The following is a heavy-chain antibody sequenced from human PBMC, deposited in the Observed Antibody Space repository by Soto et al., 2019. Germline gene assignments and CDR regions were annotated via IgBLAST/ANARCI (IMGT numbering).Heavy chain of an antibody. CDR1: GFTFSSYA. V-gene: IGHV3-23*01. D-gene: IGHD3-22*01. Sequence: GGSLRLSCAASGFTFSSYAMSWVRQAPGKGLEWVSAISGSGVSTYYADSVKGRFTIYRDNSKNTLSLQMNSMRAEDSAVYYCAKSLEAGISGYFVWGQGTLVTVSS. CDR2: ISGSGVST. CDR3: AKSLEAGISGYFV. J-gene: IGHJ4*02.